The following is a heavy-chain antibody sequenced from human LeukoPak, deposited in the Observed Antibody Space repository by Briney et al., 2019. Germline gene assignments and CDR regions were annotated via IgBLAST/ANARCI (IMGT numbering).Heavy chain of an antibody. D-gene: IGHD3-10*01. Sequence: SETLSLTCAVYGGSFSGYYWSWIRQPPGKGLEWIGEINHSGSTNYNPSLKSRVTISVHTSKNQFSLKLSSVTAADTAVYYCARGGQLWFGELPNWFDPWGQGTLVTVSS. CDR1: GGSFSGYY. CDR2: INHSGST. CDR3: ARGGQLWFGELPNWFDP. J-gene: IGHJ5*02. V-gene: IGHV4-34*01.